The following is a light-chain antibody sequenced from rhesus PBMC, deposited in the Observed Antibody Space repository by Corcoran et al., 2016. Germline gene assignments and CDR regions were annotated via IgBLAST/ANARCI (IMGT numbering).Light chain of an antibody. Sequence: DIQMTQSPSSLSASVGDTVTITCRSSQGISSYLAWYQQKPGKAPKLLIYKASTLQSGVPSRFSGSGYGTDFTLTISSLQPEDFATYYGQQHNSDPLTFGPGTKLDIK. V-gene: IGKV1-25*01. CDR1: QGISSY. CDR3: QQHNSDPLT. CDR2: KAS. J-gene: IGKJ3*01.